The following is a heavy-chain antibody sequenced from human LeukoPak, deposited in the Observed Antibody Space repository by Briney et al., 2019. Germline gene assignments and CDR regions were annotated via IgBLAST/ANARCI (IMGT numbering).Heavy chain of an antibody. V-gene: IGHV3-53*04. CDR1: GFTVSSNY. J-gene: IGHJ3*02. CDR3: ASSYCDGDCSRNHAFDI. Sequence: GGSLRLSCAVSGFTVSSNYMSWVRQAPGKGLEWISVIFSGGTTSYADSVKGRFAISRHISNNTLLLQMNSLRAEDTAVYYCASSYCDGDCSRNHAFDIWGQGTMVTVSS. D-gene: IGHD2-21*02. CDR2: IFSGGTT.